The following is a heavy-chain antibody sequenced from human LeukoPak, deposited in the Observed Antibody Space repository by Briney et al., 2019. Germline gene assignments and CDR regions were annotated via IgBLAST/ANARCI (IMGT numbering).Heavy chain of an antibody. CDR1: GFTFSSYW. V-gene: IGHV3-7*03. Sequence: PGGSLRLSCAASGFTFSSYWMTWVRQAPGKGLEWVANINQDGSDKYYVDSVKGRFTISRDNAKNSLYLQMNSLRVEDTAVYYCARDRSLGCDHWGRGTLVTVSS. CDR3: ARDRSLGCDH. J-gene: IGHJ4*02. CDR2: INQDGSDK. D-gene: IGHD1-26*01.